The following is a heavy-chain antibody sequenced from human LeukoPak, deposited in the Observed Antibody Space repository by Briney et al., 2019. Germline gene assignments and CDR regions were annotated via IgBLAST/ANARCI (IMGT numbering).Heavy chain of an antibody. CDR3: ARDNYYGSGSFYKRAYYFDY. D-gene: IGHD3-10*01. V-gene: IGHV3-7*01. Sequence: GGSLRLSCVVSGFTFSNYWMSWVRQAPGKRLEWVANIKQDGSEKHYVDSVKGRFTISRDNAKNSLYLQMNSLGAEDMAVYYCARDNYYGSGSFYKRAYYFDYWGQGTLVTVSS. J-gene: IGHJ4*02. CDR1: GFTFSNYW. CDR2: IKQDGSEK.